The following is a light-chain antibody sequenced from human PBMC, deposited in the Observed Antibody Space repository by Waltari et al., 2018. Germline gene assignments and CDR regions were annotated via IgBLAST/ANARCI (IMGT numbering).Light chain of an antibody. CDR2: EAS. Sequence: EIVLTQSPATLSLSPGERATLSSRASQSVSNYLAWYQQKPGQAPRPLIYEASKRDTGIPARFSGSGSGTDFTLTISSLEPEDFAVYYCQQRSNWPRTFGQGTKVEIK. V-gene: IGKV3-11*01. CDR1: QSVSNY. CDR3: QQRSNWPRT. J-gene: IGKJ1*01.